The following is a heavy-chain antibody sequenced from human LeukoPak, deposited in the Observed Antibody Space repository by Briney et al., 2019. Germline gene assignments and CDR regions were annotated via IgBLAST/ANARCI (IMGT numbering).Heavy chain of an antibody. CDR3: GRDLHSGGYYGGY. D-gene: IGHD1-26*01. V-gene: IGHV3-20*04. CDR2: INWNGGST. J-gene: IGHJ4*02. CDR1: GFTFSSYE. Sequence: GGSLRLSCAASGFTFSSYEMNWVRQAPGKGLEWVSGINWNGGSTGYADSVKGRFTISRDNAKNSLYLQMNSLRAEDTALYYCGRDLHSGGYYGGYWGQGTLVTVSP.